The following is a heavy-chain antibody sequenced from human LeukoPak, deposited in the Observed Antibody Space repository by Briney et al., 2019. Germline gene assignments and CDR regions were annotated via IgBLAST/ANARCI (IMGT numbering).Heavy chain of an antibody. D-gene: IGHD3-10*02. Sequence: GGSLRLSCAASGFTFSSYSMNWVRQAPGKGLEWVSYISSSGSSIYYADSVKGRFTISRDNAKNSLFLQMNSLRAKDTAVYYCAELGITMIGGVWGKGTTVTISS. CDR3: AELGITMIGGV. V-gene: IGHV3-48*04. CDR1: GFTFSSYS. J-gene: IGHJ6*04. CDR2: ISSSGSSI.